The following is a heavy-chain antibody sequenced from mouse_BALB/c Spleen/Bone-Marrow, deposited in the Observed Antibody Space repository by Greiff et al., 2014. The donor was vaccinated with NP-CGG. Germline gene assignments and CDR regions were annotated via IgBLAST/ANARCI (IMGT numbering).Heavy chain of an antibody. V-gene: IGHV4-1*02. J-gene: IGHJ3*01. CDR1: GFDISRYW. Sequence: EVKLVESGGGLVQPGGSLKLSCAASGFDISRYWMTWVRQAPGKGLEWIGEINTDSRTINYTPSLKDKFIISRDNAKNTLYLQMSKVRSEDTALYYCAINGYYRWTAYWRQGTLAPVCA. CDR2: INTDSRTI. D-gene: IGHD2-3*01. CDR3: AINGYYRWTAY.